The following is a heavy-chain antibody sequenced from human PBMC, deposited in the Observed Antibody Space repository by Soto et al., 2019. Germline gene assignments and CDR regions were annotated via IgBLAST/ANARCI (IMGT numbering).Heavy chain of an antibody. CDR1: GGSINSGDYY. Sequence: QVHLQESGPGLVKPSQTLSLSCAVSGGSINSGDYYWSWIRQPPGKGLEWIGYIYHSGSTYYNPSLKSRVIISLDTSMNHFSLKLSSVTAADTVVYFCARLYYFDASGLPYGMDVWGQGTTVIVSS. J-gene: IGHJ6*02. CDR2: IYHSGST. D-gene: IGHD3-22*01. V-gene: IGHV4-30-4*01. CDR3: ARLYYFDASGLPYGMDV.